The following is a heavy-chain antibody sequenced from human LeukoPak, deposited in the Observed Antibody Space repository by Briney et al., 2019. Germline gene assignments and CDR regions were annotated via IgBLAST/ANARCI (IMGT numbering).Heavy chain of an antibody. CDR2: ISGDGVST. CDR1: GFTFDDYA. V-gene: IGHV3-43*02. Sequence: AGGSLGLACAASGFTFDDYAIHWARQVPGKVLEWVSLISGDGVSTYYADSVKGRFTISRDNSKNSLYLQMNSLRTEDTALYYCAKDLGPSGAGWFDPWGQGTLVTVSS. J-gene: IGHJ5*02. CDR3: AKDLGPSGAGWFDP. D-gene: IGHD7-27*01.